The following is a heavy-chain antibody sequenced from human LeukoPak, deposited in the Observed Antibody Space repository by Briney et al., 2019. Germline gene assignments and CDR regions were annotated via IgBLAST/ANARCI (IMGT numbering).Heavy chain of an antibody. Sequence: ASVKVSCKASGYTFTSYAMHWVRQAPGQRLEWMGWINAGNGNTKYSQKLQGRVTITRDTSASTAYMELSSLRSEDTAVYYCARASSGWRKTFDYWGQGTLVTVSS. CDR3: ARASSGWRKTFDY. CDR2: INAGNGNT. J-gene: IGHJ4*02. CDR1: GYTFTSYA. V-gene: IGHV1-3*01. D-gene: IGHD6-19*01.